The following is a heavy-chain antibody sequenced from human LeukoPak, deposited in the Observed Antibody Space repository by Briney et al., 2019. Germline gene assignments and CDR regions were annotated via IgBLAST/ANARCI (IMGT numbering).Heavy chain of an antibody. CDR1: GGSVSSGSYY. Sequence: SETLSLTCTVSGGSVSSGSYYWSWIRQPPGKGLEWIGYIYYSGSTNYNPSLKSRVTISVDTSKNQFSLKLSSVTAADTAVYYCASEMVYAADYWGQGTLVTVSS. D-gene: IGHD2-8*01. CDR2: IYYSGST. J-gene: IGHJ4*02. V-gene: IGHV4-61*01. CDR3: ASEMVYAADY.